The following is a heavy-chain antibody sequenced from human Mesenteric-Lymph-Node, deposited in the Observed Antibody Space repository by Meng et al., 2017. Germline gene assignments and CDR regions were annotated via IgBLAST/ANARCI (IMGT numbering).Heavy chain of an antibody. CDR2: IYYSGST. V-gene: IGHV4-39*07. J-gene: IGHJ4*02. Sequence: GSLRLSCTVSGGSISSSSYYWGWIRQPPGKGLEWIGSIYYSGSTYYNPSLKSRVTISVDTSKNQFSLKLSSVTAADTAVYYCAGGRDYVFDYWGQGTLVTVSS. CDR3: AGGRDYVFDY. D-gene: IGHD4-17*01. CDR1: GGSISSSSYY.